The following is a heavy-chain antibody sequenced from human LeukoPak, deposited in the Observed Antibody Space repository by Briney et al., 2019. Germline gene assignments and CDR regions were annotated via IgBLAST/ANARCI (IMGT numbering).Heavy chain of an antibody. CDR2: IIPIFGTA. CDR1: GGTFSSYA. Sequence: GSSVKVSCKASGGTFSSYAISWVRQAPGQGLEWMGGIIPIFGTANYAQKFQGRVTITTDESTSTAYMELSSLRSEDTAVYYCASQGHPTMSITMVRAKVHYFDYWGQGTLVTVSS. CDR3: ASQGHPTMSITMVRAKVHYFDY. V-gene: IGHV1-69*05. J-gene: IGHJ4*02. D-gene: IGHD3-10*01.